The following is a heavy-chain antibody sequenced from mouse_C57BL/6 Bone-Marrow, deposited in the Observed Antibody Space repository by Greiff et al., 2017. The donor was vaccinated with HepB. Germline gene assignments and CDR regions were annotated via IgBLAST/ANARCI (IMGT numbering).Heavy chain of an antibody. D-gene: IGHD2-4*01. J-gene: IGHJ3*01. Sequence: QVQLQQPGAELVKPGASVKLSCKASGYTFTSYWMHWVKQRPGQGLEWIGMIHPNSGSTNYNEKFKSKATLTVDKSSSTSYMQLSSLTSEDSAVYYCARWGLRRGAWFAYWGQGTLVTVSA. V-gene: IGHV1-64*01. CDR2: IHPNSGST. CDR1: GYTFTSYW. CDR3: ARWGLRRGAWFAY.